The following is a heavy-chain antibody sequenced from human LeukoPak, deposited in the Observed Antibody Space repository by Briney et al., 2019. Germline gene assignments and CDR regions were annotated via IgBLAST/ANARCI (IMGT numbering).Heavy chain of an antibody. CDR2: ISAYNGNT. CDR1: GYTFTSYG. Sequence: GASVKVSCKASGYTFTSYGISWVRQAPGQGLEWMGWISAYNGNTNYAQKLQGRVTMTTDISTSTAYMELRSLRSDDTAVYYCARAKDSYGYSGFDYWGQGTLVTVSS. J-gene: IGHJ4*02. D-gene: IGHD5-18*01. CDR3: ARAKDSYGYSGFDY. V-gene: IGHV1-18*01.